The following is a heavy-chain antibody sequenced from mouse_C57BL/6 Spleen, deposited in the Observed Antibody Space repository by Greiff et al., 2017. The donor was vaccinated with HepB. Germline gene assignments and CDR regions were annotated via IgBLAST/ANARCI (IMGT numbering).Heavy chain of an antibody. CDR2: ISDGGSYT. J-gene: IGHJ3*01. Sequence: EVQLMESGGGLVKPGGSLKLSCAASGFTFSSYAMSWVRQTPEKRLEWVATISDGGSYTYYPDNVKGRFTISRDNAKNNLYLQMSHLKSEDTAMYYCASLPFAYWGQGTLVTVSA. V-gene: IGHV5-4*01. CDR3: ASLPFAY. CDR1: GFTFSSYA.